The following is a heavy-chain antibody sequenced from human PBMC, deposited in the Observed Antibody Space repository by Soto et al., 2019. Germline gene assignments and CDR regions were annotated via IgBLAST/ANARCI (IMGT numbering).Heavy chain of an antibody. J-gene: IGHJ4*02. CDR1: GDTFTNYA. CDR3: ARETYGDSWYFDY. CDR2: INAGNGNT. D-gene: IGHD4-17*01. V-gene: IGHV1-3*01. Sequence: ASVRVSCKASGDTFTNYAMHWVRQASGQRLEWMGWINAGNGNTKYSQKFQGRVTITRDTSTSTAYMELSSRRSEDTPVYYCARETYGDSWYFDYWGQGTLVTVSS.